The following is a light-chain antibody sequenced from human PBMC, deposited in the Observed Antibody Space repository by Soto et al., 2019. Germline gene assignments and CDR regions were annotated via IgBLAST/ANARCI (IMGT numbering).Light chain of an antibody. J-gene: IGKJ4*01. CDR1: QSINRN. CDR3: QQDHDWPPLT. V-gene: IGKV3D-15*01. CDR2: GAS. Sequence: EIIMTQSPATLSVSPGERATLSCRASQSINRNLAWYQQKPGQAPRLLFYGASSRSTGVPDRFSVSGSGTDFTITISRLEPEDFAVYYCQQDHDWPPLTFGGGTKVGIK.